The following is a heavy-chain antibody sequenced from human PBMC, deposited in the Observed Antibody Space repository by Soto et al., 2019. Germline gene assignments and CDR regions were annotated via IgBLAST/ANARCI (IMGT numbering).Heavy chain of an antibody. D-gene: IGHD2-2*01. V-gene: IGHV1-3*01. CDR3: ARPPHPHCSSHSCPSWLDT. CDR1: GYTFTNYG. J-gene: IGHJ5*02. CDR2: INVGNGNT. Sequence: ASVKVSCKASGYTFTNYGMHWVRQAPGQRLEWMGWINVGNGNTKYSQKLQDRVTITRDTSASTAYMELSSLRSEDTAVYYCARPPHPHCSSHSCPSWLDTWGQGTLVTVS.